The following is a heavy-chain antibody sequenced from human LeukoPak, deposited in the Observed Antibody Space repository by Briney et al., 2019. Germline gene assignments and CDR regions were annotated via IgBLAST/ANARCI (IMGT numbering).Heavy chain of an antibody. CDR1: RGSIRSSSYY. V-gene: IGHV4-39*01. CDR3: SRHVMNGYDSHFDY. Sequence: SETLSLTRTVSRGSIRSSSYYWGWIRPPPGKGLAWIGSIYYRGSAYYNPSLNSRLTISVVTSKNQLSLKLSSVTAAETAVYYCSRHVMNGYDSHFDYWGQGTPVTVSS. CDR2: IYYRGSA. J-gene: IGHJ4*02. D-gene: IGHD5-12*01.